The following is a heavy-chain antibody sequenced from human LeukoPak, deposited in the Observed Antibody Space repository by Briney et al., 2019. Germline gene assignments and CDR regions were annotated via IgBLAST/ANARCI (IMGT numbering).Heavy chain of an antibody. CDR3: ARGLDAFDI. Sequence: GGSLRLSCAASGFMSSNYWMSWVRQAPGEGLEWVAYIKQDGSEKYYVDSVKGRFTISRDNAKNSLYLRMNSLRAEDTAVYYCARGLDAFDIWGQGTMVTVSS. V-gene: IGHV3-7*03. CDR2: IKQDGSEK. CDR1: GFMSSNYW. J-gene: IGHJ3*02.